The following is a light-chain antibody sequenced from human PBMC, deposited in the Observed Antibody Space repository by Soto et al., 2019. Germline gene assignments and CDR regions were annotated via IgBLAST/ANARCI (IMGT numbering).Light chain of an antibody. CDR3: SSYTSSSTLEVV. CDR1: SSDVGGYNY. Sequence: QSALTQPASVSGSPGQSITISCTGTSSDVGGYNYLSWYQQHPGKAPKLMICDVSNRPSGVSNRFSGSKSGNTASLTISGLQAEDEADYYCSSYTSSSTLEVVFGGGTKVTVL. J-gene: IGLJ2*01. V-gene: IGLV2-14*01. CDR2: DVS.